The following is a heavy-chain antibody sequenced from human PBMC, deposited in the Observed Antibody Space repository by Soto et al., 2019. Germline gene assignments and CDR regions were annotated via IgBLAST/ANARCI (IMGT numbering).Heavy chain of an antibody. V-gene: IGHV3-30*04. J-gene: IGHJ3*01. CDR2: ISFDGEFK. CDR1: GFTFSNYP. D-gene: IGHD1-20*01. Sequence: QVQLVESGGGVVQPGKSLRLSCAASGFTFSNYPMHWVRQAPGKGLEWVALISFDGEFKEYADSLKGRLTISRDNSKNRLYLQMNSLRPDDTAVYYCVRDPRTPITFDAFDLWGQGTMVTVSS. CDR3: VRDPRTPITFDAFDL.